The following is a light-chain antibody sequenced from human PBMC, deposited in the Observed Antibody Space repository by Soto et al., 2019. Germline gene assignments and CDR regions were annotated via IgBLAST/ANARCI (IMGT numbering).Light chain of an antibody. V-gene: IGKV3-20*01. J-gene: IGKJ2*01. CDR2: GAS. Sequence: EIVLTQSPGTLSLSPGERATLSCRASQSVSSNYLAWYQQKPGQAPRLLIYGASRGAAGIPDRFSGSGSGTDFTLTINRLEPEDFAVYFCQQCGRSPMFTFGQGTKLEIK. CDR3: QQCGRSPMFT. CDR1: QSVSSNY.